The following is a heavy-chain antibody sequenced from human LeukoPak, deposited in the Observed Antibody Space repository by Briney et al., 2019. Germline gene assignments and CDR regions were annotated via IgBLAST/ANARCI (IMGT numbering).Heavy chain of an antibody. J-gene: IGHJ6*03. CDR2: IYSGGST. Sequence: GGSLRLSCAVSGFTVSDNYMSWVRQAPGKGLEWVSLIYSGGSTYYADSVKGRFTISRDNSKNTLYLQMNSLRAEDTAVYYCARHGSITMARGGLRYYYMDVWGKGTTVTISS. CDR1: GFTVSDNY. CDR3: ARHGSITMARGGLRYYYMDV. D-gene: IGHD3-10*01. V-gene: IGHV3-53*01.